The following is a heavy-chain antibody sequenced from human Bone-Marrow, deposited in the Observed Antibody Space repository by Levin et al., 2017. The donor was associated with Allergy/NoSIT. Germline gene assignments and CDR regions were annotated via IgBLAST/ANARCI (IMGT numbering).Heavy chain of an antibody. CDR2: ITPNNGDT. CDR3: AKDVVALITYSYAFYFMDV. V-gene: IGHV1-18*04. J-gene: IGHJ6*03. D-gene: IGHD2-15*01. Sequence: ASVKVSCQASGYTFTAYGISWVRQAPGQGLEWMGLITPNNGDTTYAQKFQGRVTMTTDISSKIAYMELRNLRSDDTATYYCAKDVVALITYSYAFYFMDVWGKGTTVNVSS. CDR1: GYTFTAYG.